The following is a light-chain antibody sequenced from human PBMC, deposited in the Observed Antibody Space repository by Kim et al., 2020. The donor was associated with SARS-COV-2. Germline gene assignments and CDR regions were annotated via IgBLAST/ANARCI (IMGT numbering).Light chain of an antibody. CDR3: QQYDILPYT. V-gene: IGKV1-33*01. J-gene: IGKJ2*01. CDR1: QDISKY. CDR2: EAT. Sequence: DIQMTQSPSSLSASVGDRVTITCQANQDISKYLNWYQQKPGKAPKVVIQEATNLKTGVPPRFSGTGSGTDFTFTISSLQPEDIATYYCQQYDILPYTFGQGTKLEI.